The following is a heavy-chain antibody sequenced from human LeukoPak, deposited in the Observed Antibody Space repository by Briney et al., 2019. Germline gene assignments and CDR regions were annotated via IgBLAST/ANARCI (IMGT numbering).Heavy chain of an antibody. CDR2: INTGNHHT. Sequence: GASVKVSCKASGHSFINYTIHWVRQAPGHRLEWMGWINTGNHHTRYAQKFQGRVTFTRDTSASTACMGLNSLTSEDTAVYYCAREVSGLKRFDPWGQGTLVTVS. CDR3: AREVSGLKRFDP. D-gene: IGHD5/OR15-5a*01. CDR1: GHSFINYT. J-gene: IGHJ5*02. V-gene: IGHV1-3*04.